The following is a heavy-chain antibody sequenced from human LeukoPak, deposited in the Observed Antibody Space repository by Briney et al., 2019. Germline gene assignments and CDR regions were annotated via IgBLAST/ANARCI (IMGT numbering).Heavy chain of an antibody. CDR2: ISSSSSYI. J-gene: IGHJ4*02. Sequence: GGSLRLSCAASGFTFSSYSMNWVRQAPGKGLEWVSSISSSSSYIYYADSVKGRFTISRDNAKNSLYLQMNSLRAEDTADYYCARDAGRRDDYWGQGTLVTVSS. CDR1: GFTFSSYS. CDR3: ARDAGRRDDY. D-gene: IGHD5-24*01. V-gene: IGHV3-21*01.